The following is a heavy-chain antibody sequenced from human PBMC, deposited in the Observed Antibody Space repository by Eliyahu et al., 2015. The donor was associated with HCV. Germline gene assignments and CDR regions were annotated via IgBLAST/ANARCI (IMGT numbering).Heavy chain of an antibody. CDR2: ISWNSGSI. J-gene: IGHJ3*02. CDR3: AKDMRGLVIINAFDI. Sequence: EVQLVESGGGLVQPGRSLRLXXAAXGFXFXXYAMHWVRQAPGKGLEWVSGISWNSGSIGYADSVKGRFTISRDNAKNSLYLQMNSLRAEDTALYYCAKDMRGLVIINAFDIWGQGTMVTVSS. V-gene: IGHV3-9*01. CDR1: GFXFXXYA. D-gene: IGHD3-9*01.